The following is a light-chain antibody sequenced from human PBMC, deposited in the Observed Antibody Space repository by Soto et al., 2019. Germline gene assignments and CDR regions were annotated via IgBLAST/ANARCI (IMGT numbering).Light chain of an antibody. V-gene: IGLV2-14*01. CDR1: SSDVGGYNY. J-gene: IGLJ1*01. CDR3: TSYTSYSTLDV. CDR2: EVS. Sequence: QSVLTQPASVSGSPGQSITISCTGTSSDVGGYNYVSWYQKHPDKAPKLMIYEVSNRPSGVSNRLPGSKSGHTASLTISGLQSEDEADYFCTSYTSYSTLDVFGTGTKLTVL.